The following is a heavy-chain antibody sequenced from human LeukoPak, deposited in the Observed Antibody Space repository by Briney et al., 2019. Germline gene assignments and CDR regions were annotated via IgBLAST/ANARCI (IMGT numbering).Heavy chain of an antibody. CDR1: GGTFSSYA. CDR3: ARANSSSSDYYYYYMDV. V-gene: IGHV1-69*01. CDR2: IIPIFGTA. D-gene: IGHD6-6*01. J-gene: IGHJ6*03. Sequence: EASVKVSCKASGGTFSSYAISWVRQAPGQGLEWMGGIIPIFGTANYAQKFQGRVTITADESTSTAYMELSSLRSEDTAVYYCARANSSSSDYYYYYMDVWGKGTTVTVSS.